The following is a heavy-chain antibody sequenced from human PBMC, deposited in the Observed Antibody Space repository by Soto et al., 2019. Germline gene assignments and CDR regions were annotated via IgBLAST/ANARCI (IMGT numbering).Heavy chain of an antibody. J-gene: IGHJ3*02. CDR1: GFTFSSYG. D-gene: IGHD6-13*01. CDR2: IWYDGSNK. V-gene: IGHV3-33*01. Sequence: GGSLRLSCAASGFTFSSYGMHWVRQAPGKGLEWVAVIWYDGSNKYYADSVKGRFTISRDNSKNTLYLQMNSLRAEDTAVCYCARDQRGYSSSWYVPDAFDIWRQGTMVTVSS. CDR3: ARDQRGYSSSWYVPDAFDI.